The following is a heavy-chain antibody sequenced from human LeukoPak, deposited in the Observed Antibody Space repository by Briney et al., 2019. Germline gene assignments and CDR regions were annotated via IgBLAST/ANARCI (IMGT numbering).Heavy chain of an antibody. CDR3: ARGVRYCSSTQCASFDY. V-gene: IGHV3-21*01. J-gene: IGHJ4*02. CDR1: GFTFSSYS. Sequence: GGSLRLSCAASGFTFSSYSMNWVRQAPGKGLEWVSSISSSSSYTYYADPVKGRFTISRDNAKNSLYLQMNNLRAEDTAVYYCARGVRYCSSTQCASFDYWGQGILVTVSS. CDR2: ISSSSSYT. D-gene: IGHD2-2*01.